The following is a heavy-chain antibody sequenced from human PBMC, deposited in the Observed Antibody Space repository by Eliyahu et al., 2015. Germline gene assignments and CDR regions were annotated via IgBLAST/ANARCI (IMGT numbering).Heavy chain of an antibody. J-gene: IGHJ4*02. CDR2: INPNSGGT. CDR3: ARGRAVLEWFPISPFDY. Sequence: QVQLVQSGAEVKKPGASXKVSCXASGXTFTGXXMHWVRQAPGQGLEWMGWINPNSGGTNYAQKFQGRVTMTRDTSISTAYMELSRLRSDDTAVYYCARGRAVLEWFPISPFDYWGQGTLVTVSS. D-gene: IGHD3-3*01. CDR1: GXTFTGXX. V-gene: IGHV1-2*02.